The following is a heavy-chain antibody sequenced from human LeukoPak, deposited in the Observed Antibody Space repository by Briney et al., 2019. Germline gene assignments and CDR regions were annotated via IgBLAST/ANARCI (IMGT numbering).Heavy chain of an antibody. V-gene: IGHV3-23*01. J-gene: IGHJ4*02. Sequence: PGGSLRLSCAASGFTFSSYAMSWVRQAPGKGLEWVSAISGSGGSTYYADSVKGRFTISRDNSRNTLYLQMNSLRAEDTAVYYCARDYYDSSGYYDYWGQGTLVTVSS. D-gene: IGHD3-22*01. CDR2: ISGSGGST. CDR3: ARDYYDSSGYYDY. CDR1: GFTFSSYA.